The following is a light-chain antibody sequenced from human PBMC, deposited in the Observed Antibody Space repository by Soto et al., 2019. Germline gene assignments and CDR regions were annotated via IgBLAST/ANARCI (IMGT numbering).Light chain of an antibody. Sequence: EIVLTPSPGSLSLSPVERATLSCRASHSVSSNLAWYQQKPGQAPRLLIYGASSRATGIPDRFSGSGSGTDFTLTISRLEPEDFAVYYCQQYGSSRWTFGQGTEVDI. CDR1: HSVSSN. V-gene: IGKV3-20*01. J-gene: IGKJ1*01. CDR2: GAS. CDR3: QQYGSSRWT.